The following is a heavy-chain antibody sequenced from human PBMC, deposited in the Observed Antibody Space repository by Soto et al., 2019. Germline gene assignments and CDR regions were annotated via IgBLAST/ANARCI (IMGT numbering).Heavy chain of an antibody. CDR1: GFTFSSYS. CDR2: ISSSSSTI. CDR3: ARSPGAARFEGFDY. Sequence: GGSLRLSCAASGFTFSSYSMNWVRQAPGKGLEWVSYISSSSSTIYYADSVKGRFTISRDNAKNSLYLQMNSLRAEDTAVYYCARSPGAARFEGFDYWGQGTLVTVSS. J-gene: IGHJ4*02. V-gene: IGHV3-48*01. D-gene: IGHD6-6*01.